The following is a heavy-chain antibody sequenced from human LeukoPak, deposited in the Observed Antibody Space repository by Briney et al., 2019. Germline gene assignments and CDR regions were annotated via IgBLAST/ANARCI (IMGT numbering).Heavy chain of an antibody. CDR3: AKGTVTKPYYYSYMDV. V-gene: IGHV3-23*01. Sequence: GRSLRPSCAAAGFTFSSYAMSWVRQAPGKGREWVSAISGSGGSTSYADTVTGRFTVPRDNSKNTPNLQMNSLRAEVTAVYYSAKGTVTKPYYYSYMDVWGKGTTVTVSS. CDR2: ISGSGGST. CDR1: GFTFSSYA. J-gene: IGHJ6*03. D-gene: IGHD4-11*01.